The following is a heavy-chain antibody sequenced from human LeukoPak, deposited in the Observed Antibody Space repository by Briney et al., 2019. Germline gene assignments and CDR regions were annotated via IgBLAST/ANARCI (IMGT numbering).Heavy chain of an antibody. V-gene: IGHV4-34*01. Sequence: PSETLSLTCAVYGGSFSGYYWSWIRQPPGKGLEWIGGINHSGSTNYNPSLKSRVTISVDTSKNQFSLKLSSVTAADTAVYYCARGASDGWIEYSSSWCYDYWGQGTLVTVSS. CDR2: INHSGST. CDR1: GGSFSGYY. D-gene: IGHD6-13*01. CDR3: ARGASDGWIEYSSSWCYDY. J-gene: IGHJ4*02.